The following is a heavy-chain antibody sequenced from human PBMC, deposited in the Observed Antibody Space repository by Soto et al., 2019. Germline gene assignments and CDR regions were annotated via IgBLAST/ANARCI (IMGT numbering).Heavy chain of an antibody. CDR1: GGSISSSSYY. Sequence: SETLSLTCTVSGGSISSSSYYWGWIRQPPGKGLEWIGSIYYSGGTYYNPSLKGRVPISVDTSKNQFSLKLSSVTAADTAVYYCARLVKYCSGGSCAAGDAFDIWGQGTMVTVSS. D-gene: IGHD2-15*01. V-gene: IGHV4-39*01. J-gene: IGHJ3*02. CDR3: ARLVKYCSGGSCAAGDAFDI. CDR2: IYYSGGT.